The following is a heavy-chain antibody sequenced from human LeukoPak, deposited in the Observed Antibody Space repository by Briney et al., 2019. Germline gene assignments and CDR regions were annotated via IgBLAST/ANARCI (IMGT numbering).Heavy chain of an antibody. CDR2: INPNSGGT. CDR1: GYTFTGYY. J-gene: IGHJ4*02. CDR3: SREANCSSTSCPFDY. D-gene: IGHD2-2*01. Sequence: ASVKVSCKASGYTFTGYYMHWVRQAPGQGLEWMGWINPNSGGTNYAQKFQGRVTMTRDTSISTAYMELSRLGSDDTAVYYCSREANCSSTSCPFDYRGQGTMVTVSS. V-gene: IGHV1-2*02.